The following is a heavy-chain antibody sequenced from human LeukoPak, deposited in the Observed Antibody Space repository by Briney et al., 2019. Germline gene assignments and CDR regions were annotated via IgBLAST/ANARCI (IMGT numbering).Heavy chain of an antibody. CDR1: GYTFTGYY. Sequence: ASVKVSFKASGYTFTGYYMHWVRQAPGQGLEWMGWINPNSGGTNYAQKFQGRVTMTRDTSISTAYMELSRLRSDDTAVYYCARDNSERWLQLDYWGQGTLVTVSS. CDR2: INPNSGGT. V-gene: IGHV1-2*02. J-gene: IGHJ4*02. D-gene: IGHD5-24*01. CDR3: ARDNSERWLQLDY.